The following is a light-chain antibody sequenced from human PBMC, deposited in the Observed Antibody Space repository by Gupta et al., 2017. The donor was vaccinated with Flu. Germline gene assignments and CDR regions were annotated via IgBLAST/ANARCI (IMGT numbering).Light chain of an antibody. J-gene: IGKJ4*01. V-gene: IGKV1-5*03. CDR2: WAS. CDR1: HSISTS. CDR3: QQCSTFPLT. Sequence: VGDRVTITCRASHSISTSLAWYQHKPGKAPKLLIYWASTLQPGVPSRFSGSGSGTEFTLTITTLQADDFATYFCQQCSTFPLTFGGGTKVDIQ.